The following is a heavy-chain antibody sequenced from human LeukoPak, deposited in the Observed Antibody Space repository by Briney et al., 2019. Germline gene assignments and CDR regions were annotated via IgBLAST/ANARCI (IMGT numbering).Heavy chain of an antibody. CDR2: ISGSGGST. J-gene: IGHJ3*02. CDR1: GFTFSSYA. CDR3: AKGRYFDWLLSGDAFDI. D-gene: IGHD3-9*01. V-gene: IGHV3-23*01. Sequence: PGGSLRLSCAASGFTFSSYAMSWVRQAPGKGLEWVSAISGSGGSTCYADSVKGRFTISRDNSKNTLYLQMNSLRAEDTAVYYCAKGRYFDWLLSGDAFDIWGQGTMVTVSS.